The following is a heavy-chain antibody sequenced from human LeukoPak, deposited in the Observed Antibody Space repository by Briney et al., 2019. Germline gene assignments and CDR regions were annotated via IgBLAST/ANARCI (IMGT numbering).Heavy chain of an antibody. CDR2: ISTYNDNT. V-gene: IGHV1-18*01. CDR3: ARVVFEVGFQFDF. CDR1: GYTFNNYG. J-gene: IGHJ4*02. D-gene: IGHD1-26*01. Sequence: ASVKVSCKASGYTFNNYGINWVRQAPGQGLVWMGWISTYNDNTNYAQKLQGRVTMTTDTSTSTAYMELRSLTSDDTAVYYCARVVFEVGFQFDFWGQGTLVTVSS.